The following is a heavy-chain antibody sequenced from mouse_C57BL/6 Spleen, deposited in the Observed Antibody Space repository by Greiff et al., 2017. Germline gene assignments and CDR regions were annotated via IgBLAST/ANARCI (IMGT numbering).Heavy chain of an antibody. J-gene: IGHJ2*01. D-gene: IGHD1-1*01. CDR3: ARWTTTDYFDY. V-gene: IGHV1-82*01. CDR2: IYPGDGDT. CDR1: GYAFSSSW. Sequence: VKLVESGPELVKPGASVKISCKASGYAFSSSWMNWVKQRPGKGLEWIGRIYPGDGDTNYNGKFKGKATLTADKSSSTAYMQLSSLTSEDSAVYFCARWTTTDYFDYWGQGTTLTVSS.